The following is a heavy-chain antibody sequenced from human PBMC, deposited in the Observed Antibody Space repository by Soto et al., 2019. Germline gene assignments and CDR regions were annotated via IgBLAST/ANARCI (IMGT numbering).Heavy chain of an antibody. V-gene: IGHV4-59*01. CDR1: GGSISSYY. CDR3: ARDLTNYALDY. Sequence: SETLSLTCTVSGGSISSYYWSWIRQPPGKGLEWIGYIYYSGSTNYNPSLKSRVTISVDTSKNQFSLKLSSVTAADTAVYYCARDLTNYALDYWGQGTLVTVSS. CDR2: IYYSGST. J-gene: IGHJ4*02. D-gene: IGHD1-7*01.